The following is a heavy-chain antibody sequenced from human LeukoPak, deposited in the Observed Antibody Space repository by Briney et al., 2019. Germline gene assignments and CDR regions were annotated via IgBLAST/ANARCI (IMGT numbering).Heavy chain of an antibody. D-gene: IGHD3-22*01. CDR1: AGSISNYY. CDR3: ARTPIYYFDNSGYYN. CDR2: IYASGSA. V-gene: IGHV4-4*07. J-gene: IGHJ4*02. Sequence: PSETLSLTCTVSAGSISNYYWSWIRQPAGKGLEWIGLIYASGSANYNPSLKSRVTMSVDTSKNQFSLKLSSVTAADTAVYYCARTPIYYFDNSGYYNWGQGTLVTVSS.